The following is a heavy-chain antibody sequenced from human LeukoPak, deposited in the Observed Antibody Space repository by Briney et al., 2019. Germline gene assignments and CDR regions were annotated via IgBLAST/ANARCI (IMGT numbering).Heavy chain of an antibody. CDR3: ARGFGRLNSGWYYYYYGMDV. CDR1: GGSFSGYY. CDR2: INHSGST. J-gene: IGHJ6*02. D-gene: IGHD6-19*01. Sequence: SETLPLTCAVYGGSFSGYYWSWIRQPPGKGLEWIGEINHSGSTNYNPSLKSRVTISVDTSKNQFSLKLSSVTAADTAVYYCARGFGRLNSGWYYYYYGMDVWGQGTTVTVSS. V-gene: IGHV4-34*01.